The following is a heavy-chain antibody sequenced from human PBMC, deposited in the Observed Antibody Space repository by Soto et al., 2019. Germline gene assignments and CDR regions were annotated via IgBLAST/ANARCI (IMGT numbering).Heavy chain of an antibody. V-gene: IGHV3-74*03. CDR2: INTDGTFT. CDR3: ATLGGNLGAFDY. J-gene: IGHJ4*02. Sequence: EVQLVESGGGLVQPGGSLRLSCAASGFTFSYHWMHWVRQAPGQGLEGVSRINTDGTFTTYADFVEGRFTISRDNAKSTLYLQMTSLRAEDTAVYYCATLGGNLGAFDYWGQGTLVTVSS. D-gene: IGHD3-16*01. CDR1: GFTFSYHW.